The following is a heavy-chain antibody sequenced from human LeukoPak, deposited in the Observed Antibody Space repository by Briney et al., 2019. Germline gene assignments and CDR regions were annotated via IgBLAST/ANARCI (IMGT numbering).Heavy chain of an antibody. CDR3: AREVHTYSSGWYYFDY. V-gene: IGHV3-33*01. CDR2: IWYDGSNK. D-gene: IGHD6-19*01. Sequence: GGSLRLSCAASGFTFSSYGMHWVRQAPGKGLEWVAVIWYDGSNKYYADSVKGRFTISRDNSKNTLYLQMISLRAEDTAVYYCAREVHTYSSGWYYFDYWGQGTLVTVSP. J-gene: IGHJ4*02. CDR1: GFTFSSYG.